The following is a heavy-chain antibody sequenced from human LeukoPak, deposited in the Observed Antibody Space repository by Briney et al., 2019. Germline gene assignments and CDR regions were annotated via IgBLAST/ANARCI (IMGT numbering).Heavy chain of an antibody. D-gene: IGHD3-22*01. CDR2: IFYSGTT. CDR3: ARDWTSGFHALDY. CDR1: GGSIRTYY. Sequence: SETLSLTCTVSGGSIRTYYWSWIRQPPGKGLEWIGYIFYSGTTNYNPSLKSRVTISVDTSKNQFSLKLTSVTAADTAVYYCARDWTSGFHALDYWGQGTLVTVSS. J-gene: IGHJ4*02. V-gene: IGHV4-59*01.